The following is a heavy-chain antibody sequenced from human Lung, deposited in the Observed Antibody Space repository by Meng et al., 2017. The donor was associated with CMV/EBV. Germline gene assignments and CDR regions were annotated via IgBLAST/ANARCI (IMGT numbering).Heavy chain of an antibody. CDR3: ARDAGTIAVSGIGDY. V-gene: IGHV1-18*01. J-gene: IGHJ4*02. D-gene: IGHD6-19*01. CDR1: GYIFTKYG. Sequence: ASVXVSXKASGYIFTKYGVNWMRQAPGQGPEWMGWISAYNGDTMYAPKVQGRVTMTTDTSTSTAYMELRGLRADDTAVYYCARDAGTIAVSGIGDYWGKGTXVTVSS. CDR2: ISAYNGDT.